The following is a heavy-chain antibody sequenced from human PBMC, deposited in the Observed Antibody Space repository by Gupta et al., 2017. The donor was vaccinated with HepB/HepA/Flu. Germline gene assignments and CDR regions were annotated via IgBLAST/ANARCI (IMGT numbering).Heavy chain of an antibody. J-gene: IGHJ3*02. CDR1: GGSISCYY. Sequence: HVQLQESGPGLVKPSETLSLTCTVSGGSISCYYWSWIRQPPGKGLVWIGYIYYSGSTNYNPSLKSRVTISVDTSKNQFSLKLSSVTAADTAVYYCARDSQAHDAFDIWGQGTMVTVSS. CDR2: IYYSGST. CDR3: ARDSQAHDAFDI. V-gene: IGHV4-59*01.